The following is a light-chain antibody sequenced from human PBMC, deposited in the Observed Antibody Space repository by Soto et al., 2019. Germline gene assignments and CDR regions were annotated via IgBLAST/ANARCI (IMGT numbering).Light chain of an antibody. CDR3: QQRHMWPIT. Sequence: EIVLTQSPGTLSLSPGEIATLSCSASQSFRGLLAWYQQKPGQAPRLLIYDAYNRATGIPPRFSGSGSGTDFTLTISSLEPEDSAVYYCQQRHMWPITFGQGTRLEIK. J-gene: IGKJ5*01. CDR2: DAY. V-gene: IGKV3-11*01. CDR1: QSFRGL.